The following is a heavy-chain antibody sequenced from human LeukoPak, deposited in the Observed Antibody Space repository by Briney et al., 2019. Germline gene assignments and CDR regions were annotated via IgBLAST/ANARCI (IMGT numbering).Heavy chain of an antibody. Sequence: SETLSLTCAVYGGSFSGYYWSWIRQPPGKGLEWIGEINHSGSTNYNPSLKSRVTISVDTSKNQFSLKLSSVTAADTAVYYCARGRSSIAARLTQRMIVGTSFDYRGQGTLVTVSS. CDR3: ARGRSSIAARLTQRMIVGTSFDY. CDR1: GGSFSGYY. CDR2: INHSGST. D-gene: IGHD6-6*01. J-gene: IGHJ4*02. V-gene: IGHV4-34*01.